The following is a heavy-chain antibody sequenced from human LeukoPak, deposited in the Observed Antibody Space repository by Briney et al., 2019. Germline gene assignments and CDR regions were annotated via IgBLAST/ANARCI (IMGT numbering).Heavy chain of an antibody. CDR2: IKQDGGEK. D-gene: IGHD3-22*01. CDR1: RFTFSSYW. J-gene: IGHJ3*02. V-gene: IGHV3-7*01. CDR3: ARGNQYYYDSSGYYYIDAFDI. Sequence: GGSLRLSCAASRFTFSSYWMSWVRQAPGKGLEWVANIKQDGGEKYYVDSVKGRFTISRDSAKNSLYLQMNSLRAEDTAVYYCARGNQYYYDSSGYYYIDAFDIWGQGTMVTVSS.